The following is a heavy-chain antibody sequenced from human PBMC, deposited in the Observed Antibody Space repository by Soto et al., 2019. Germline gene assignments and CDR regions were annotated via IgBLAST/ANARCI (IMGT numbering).Heavy chain of an antibody. J-gene: IGHJ5*02. CDR3: AKDLRPGLVVPTKSGFDP. CDR2: TSIGGNT. CDR1: GFNFRNYA. D-gene: IGHD3-10*01. V-gene: IGHV3-23*01. Sequence: PGGSLRLSCAASGFNFRNYAMSWVRQAPGKGLEWVSTTSIGGNTDFAESVRGRFSVSRDNSKNTLYLQMTNLRAEDAAIYFCAKDLRPGLVVPTKSGFDPWGQGTRVTVSS.